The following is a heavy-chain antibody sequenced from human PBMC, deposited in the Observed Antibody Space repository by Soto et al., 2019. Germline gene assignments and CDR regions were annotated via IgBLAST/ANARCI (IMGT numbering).Heavy chain of an antibody. CDR2: MNPHSGNT. CDR1: GYSFTSYD. CDR3: ARLLLWFGEPYFDQ. V-gene: IGHV1-8*01. D-gene: IGHD3-10*01. Sequence: ASVKVSCKASGYSFTSYDINWVRQASGQGLEWMGWMNPHSGNTGYAQKFQGRVTMTRNTSINTAYMELSSLISGDTAVYYCARLLLWFGEPYFDQWGQGSLVTVSS. J-gene: IGHJ4*02.